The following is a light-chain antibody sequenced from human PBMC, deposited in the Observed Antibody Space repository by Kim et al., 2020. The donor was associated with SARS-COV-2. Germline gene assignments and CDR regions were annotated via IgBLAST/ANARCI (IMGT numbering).Light chain of an antibody. Sequence: ASVGNRVTITGRGGQSISTCVAGNQQKPGKAPKLLISAASSLQRGVPSRFSGSGSGTDFTPTISDRQPVDFATYYCQEANFFPTTFGQGTRLEIK. J-gene: IGKJ5*01. CDR1: QSISTC. V-gene: IGKV1-12*01. CDR3: QEANFFPTT. CDR2: AAS.